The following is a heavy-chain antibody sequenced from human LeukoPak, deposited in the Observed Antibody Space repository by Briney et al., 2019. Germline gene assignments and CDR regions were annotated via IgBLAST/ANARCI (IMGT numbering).Heavy chain of an antibody. CDR2: ISYSGSS. CDR3: ARRVVTSCGFDP. J-gene: IGHJ5*02. V-gene: IGHV4-39*06. Sequence: PSETLSLTCTVSGGSISSSSYYWGWIRQPPGKGLEWIGSISYSGSSYYNPSLKSRVTISVDTSKYQFTLKMSSVTAADAAVYYCARRVVTSCGFDPWGQGTLVTVS. D-gene: IGHD2-2*01. CDR1: GGSISSSSYY.